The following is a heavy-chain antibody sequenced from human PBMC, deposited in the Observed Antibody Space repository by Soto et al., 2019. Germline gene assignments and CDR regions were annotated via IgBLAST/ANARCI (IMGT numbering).Heavy chain of an antibody. V-gene: IGHV3-33*01. J-gene: IGHJ6*02. CDR2: IWYDGSNK. Sequence: GGSLRLSCAASGFTFSSYGMHWVRQAPGKGLEWVAVIWYDGSNKYYADSVKGRFTISRDNSKNTLYLQMNSLRAEDTAVYYCARDLCYDILTGYPSDCYGXAVWGQGTTVTVSS. D-gene: IGHD3-9*01. CDR1: GFTFSSYG. CDR3: ARDLCYDILTGYPSDCYGXAV.